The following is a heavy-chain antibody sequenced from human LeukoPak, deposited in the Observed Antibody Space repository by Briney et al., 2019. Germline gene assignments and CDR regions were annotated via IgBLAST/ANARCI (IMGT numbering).Heavy chain of an antibody. Sequence: SETLSLTCGVSGVSITSGNWWSWVRQPPGKGLEWIGEIYHSGSIIYNPSLRSRVTISVDKSKNQFSLKLNSVTAADTAVYYCWHSGYESGLDYWGQGTLVTVSS. CDR2: IYHSGSI. CDR3: WHSGYESGLDY. V-gene: IGHV4-4*02. J-gene: IGHJ4*02. D-gene: IGHD5-12*01. CDR1: GVSITSGNW.